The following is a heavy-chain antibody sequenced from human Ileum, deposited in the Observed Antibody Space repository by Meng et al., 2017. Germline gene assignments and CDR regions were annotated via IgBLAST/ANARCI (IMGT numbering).Heavy chain of an antibody. J-gene: IGHJ4*01. CDR3: ARDSLVGAPFDY. CDR1: GFTFSDYY. CDR2: ISPSGTTT. D-gene: IGHD1-26*01. Sequence: VEWVESGGGLGQPGGSLRLSCAASGFTFSDYYMSWVRQAPGKGLEWVSYISPSGTTTFYLDSVRGRFTISRDNAKNSLYLQMNSLRAEDTAVYYCARDSLVGAPFDYWGHGTLVTVSS. V-gene: IGHV3-11*01.